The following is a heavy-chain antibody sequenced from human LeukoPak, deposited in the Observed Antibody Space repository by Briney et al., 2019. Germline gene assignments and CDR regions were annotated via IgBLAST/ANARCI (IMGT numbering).Heavy chain of an antibody. Sequence: GASVKVSCKASGYTFITYYMHWVRQAPGQGLEWMGIISPSNGNTNYAQKFQGRVTMTRDTSTSTVYMELSSLRSEDTAVYYCARGAGYYDSSGYYYYWGQGTLVTVSS. CDR1: GYTFITYY. CDR3: ARGAGYYDSSGYYYY. V-gene: IGHV1-46*01. D-gene: IGHD3-22*01. J-gene: IGHJ4*02. CDR2: ISPSNGNT.